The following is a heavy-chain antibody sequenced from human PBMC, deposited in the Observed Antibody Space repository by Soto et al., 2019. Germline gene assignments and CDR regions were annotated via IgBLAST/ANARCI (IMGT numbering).Heavy chain of an antibody. D-gene: IGHD1-26*01. J-gene: IGHJ4*02. V-gene: IGHV4-59*01. Sequence: PSETLSLTCTVSGGSISSYYWSWIRQPPGKGLEWIGYIYYSGSTNYNPSLKSRVTISVDTSKNQFSLKLSSVTAADTAVYYCARDSGSYFDYWGQGILVTVSS. CDR2: IYYSGST. CDR3: ARDSGSYFDY. CDR1: GGSISSYY.